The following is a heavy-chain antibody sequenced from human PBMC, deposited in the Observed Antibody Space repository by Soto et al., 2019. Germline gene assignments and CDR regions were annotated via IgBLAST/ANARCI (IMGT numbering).Heavy chain of an antibody. Sequence: PSETLSLTCAVYGGSFSGYYWSWIRQPPGKGLEWIGEINHSGSTNYNPSLKSRVTISVDTSKNQFSLKLSSVTAADTAVYYCASSPYSSSSANNWFDPWGQGTLVTVSS. CDR1: GGSFSGYY. CDR2: INHSGST. D-gene: IGHD6-6*01. J-gene: IGHJ5*02. CDR3: ASSPYSSSSANNWFDP. V-gene: IGHV4-34*01.